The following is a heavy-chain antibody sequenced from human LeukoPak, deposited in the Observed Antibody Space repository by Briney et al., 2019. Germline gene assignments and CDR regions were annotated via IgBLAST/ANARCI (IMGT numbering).Heavy chain of an antibody. Sequence: GGSLRLSCAASGFTFRNFWMTWVRQAPGKGLEWVASINQDQSAKFYVDSVRGRFTISRDNAQNSLFLQMNSLRAEDTAFYYCAKLLRDVTIYDFWGQGALVTVSS. CDR3: AKLLRDVTIYDF. CDR2: INQDQSAK. V-gene: IGHV3-7*01. J-gene: IGHJ4*01. CDR1: GFTFRNFW. D-gene: IGHD4-23*01.